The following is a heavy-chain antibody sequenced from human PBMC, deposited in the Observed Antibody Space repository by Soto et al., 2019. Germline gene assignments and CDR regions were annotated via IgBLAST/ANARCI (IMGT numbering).Heavy chain of an antibody. CDR3: ASVVTIFGVDPYYYGMDV. Sequence: AASVKVSCKASGHTFTGYYMHWVRQAPGQGLEWMGWINPNSGGTNYAQKFQGRVTMTRDTSISTAYMELSRLRSDDTAVYYCASVVTIFGVDPYYYGMDVWGQGTTVTVYS. V-gene: IGHV1-2*02. J-gene: IGHJ6*02. CDR2: INPNSGGT. D-gene: IGHD3-3*01. CDR1: GHTFTGYY.